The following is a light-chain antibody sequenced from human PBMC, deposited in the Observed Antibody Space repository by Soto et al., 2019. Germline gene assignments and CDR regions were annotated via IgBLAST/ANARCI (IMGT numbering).Light chain of an antibody. CDR2: HAS. J-gene: IGKJ4*01. CDR3: HQYPSAPLT. Sequence: EIVLTQSPGTLSLSPGERAALSCRASQSVGNNFLGWYQQKPGQSPRLLIYHASNRATGIPDRFSGTASGTDFTLTISRLEPEDFAVYFCHQYPSAPLTFGGGTKVEIK. V-gene: IGKV3-20*01. CDR1: QSVGNNF.